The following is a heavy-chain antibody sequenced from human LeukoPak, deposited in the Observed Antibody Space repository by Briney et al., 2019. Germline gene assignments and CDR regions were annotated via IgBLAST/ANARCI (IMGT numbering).Heavy chain of an antibody. V-gene: IGHV4-59*08. J-gene: IGHJ4*02. CDR1: GGSISSYY. CDR2: IYYSGST. CDR3: ARHYYDSSDSYSFDY. D-gene: IGHD3-22*01. Sequence: SETLSLTCTVSGGSISSYYWSWIRQPPGKGLEWIGYIYYSGSTNYNPSLKSRVTISVDTSKNQFSLKLSSVTAAGTAVYYCARHYYDSSDSYSFDYWGQGTLVTVSS.